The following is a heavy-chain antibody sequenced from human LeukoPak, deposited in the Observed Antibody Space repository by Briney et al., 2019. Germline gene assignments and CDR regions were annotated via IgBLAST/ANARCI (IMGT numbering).Heavy chain of an antibody. V-gene: IGHV3-30*02. CDR1: GFTFSSYG. D-gene: IGHD3-3*01. Sequence: PGGSLRLSCAASGFTFSSYGMHWVRQAPGKGLEWVAFIRYDGSNKYYADSVQGRFTISRDNSKNTLYLPMNSLRAEDTAVYYCASTTIFGVVMGAWGQGTLVTVSS. J-gene: IGHJ5*02. CDR3: ASTTIFGVVMGA. CDR2: IRYDGSNK.